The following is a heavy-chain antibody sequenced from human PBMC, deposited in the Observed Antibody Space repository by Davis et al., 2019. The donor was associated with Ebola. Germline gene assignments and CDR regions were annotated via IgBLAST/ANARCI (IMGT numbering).Heavy chain of an antibody. D-gene: IGHD2-2*01. CDR1: GGSFSGYY. J-gene: IGHJ4*02. CDR2: INHSGST. Sequence: PSETLSLTCAVYGGSFSGYYWSWIRQPPGKGLEWIGEINHSGSTNYNPSLKSRVTISVDTSKNQFSLKLSSVTAADTAVYYCARSWLGADIVVVPAAIRFDYWGQGTLVTVSS. V-gene: IGHV4-34*01. CDR3: ARSWLGADIVVVPAAIRFDY.